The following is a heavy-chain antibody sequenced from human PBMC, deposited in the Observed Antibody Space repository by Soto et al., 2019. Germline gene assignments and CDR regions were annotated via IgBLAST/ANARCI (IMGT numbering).Heavy chain of an antibody. CDR3: ARGRVDNGDYVFGYYYYYMDV. CDR1: GYTFTSYG. CDR2: ISAYNGNT. D-gene: IGHD4-17*01. Sequence: ASVKVSCKASGYTFTSYGISWVRQAPGQGLEWMGWISAYNGNTNYAQKLQGRVTMTTDTSTSTAYMELRSLRSDDTAVYYCARGRVDNGDYVFGYYYYYMDVWGKGTTVTVSS. J-gene: IGHJ6*03. V-gene: IGHV1-18*01.